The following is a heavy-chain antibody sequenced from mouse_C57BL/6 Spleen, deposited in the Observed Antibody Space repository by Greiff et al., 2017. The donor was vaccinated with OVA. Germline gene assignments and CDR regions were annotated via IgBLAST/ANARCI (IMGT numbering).Heavy chain of an antibody. CDR2: VYPGSGSI. CDR3: ARHGRYYYFDY. Sequence: QVQLKESGAELVKPGASVKLSCKASGYTFTEYTIHWVKQRSGQGLEWIGWVYPGSGSIKYNEKFKDKATLTADKSSSTVYMELSRLTSEDSAVYFCARHGRYYYFDYWGQGTTLTVSS. V-gene: IGHV1-62-2*01. J-gene: IGHJ2*01. D-gene: IGHD2-12*01. CDR1: GYTFTEYT.